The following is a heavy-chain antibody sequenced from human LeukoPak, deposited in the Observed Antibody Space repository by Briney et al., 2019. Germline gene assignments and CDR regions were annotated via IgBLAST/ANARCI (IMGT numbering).Heavy chain of an antibody. CDR2: IYTSGST. J-gene: IGHJ4*02. CDR3: ARSDGGSYSH. Sequence: SETLSLTCTVSGGSISSGSYYWSWIRQPAGKGLEWIGRIYTSGSTNYNPSLKSRVTISVDTSKNQFSLKLSPVTAADTAVYYCARSDGGSYSHWGQGILVTVSS. CDR1: GGSISSGSYY. V-gene: IGHV4-61*02. D-gene: IGHD1-26*01.